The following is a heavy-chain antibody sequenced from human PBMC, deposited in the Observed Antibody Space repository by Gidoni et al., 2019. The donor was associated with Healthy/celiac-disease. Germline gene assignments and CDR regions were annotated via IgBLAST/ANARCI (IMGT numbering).Heavy chain of an antibody. Sequence: QVQLQQWGAGLLRPSETLSLTCAVYGGSFSGYYWSWIRQPPGKGLEWIGEINHSGSTNYNPSLTSRVTISLDTSTNQFSLKLSSVTAADTAVYYCARGHGVRGVVVPAMREYYFDYWGQGTLVTVSS. V-gene: IGHV4-34*01. J-gene: IGHJ4*02. CDR1: GGSFSGYY. D-gene: IGHD2-2*01. CDR2: INHSGST. CDR3: ARGHGVRGVVVPAMREYYFDY.